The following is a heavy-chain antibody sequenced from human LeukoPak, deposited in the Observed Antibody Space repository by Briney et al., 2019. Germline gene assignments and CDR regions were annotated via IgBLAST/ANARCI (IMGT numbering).Heavy chain of an antibody. Sequence: SETLSLTCAVYGGSFSGYYWSWIRQPPGKGLEWIGEINHSGSTNYNPSLKSRVTISVDTSKNQFSLKLSSVTAADTAVYYCARGRVRDYVWGSYRHGYYFDYWGQGTLVTVSS. CDR2: INHSGST. J-gene: IGHJ4*02. CDR3: ARGRVRDYVWGSYRHGYYFDY. D-gene: IGHD3-16*02. CDR1: GGSFSGYY. V-gene: IGHV4-34*01.